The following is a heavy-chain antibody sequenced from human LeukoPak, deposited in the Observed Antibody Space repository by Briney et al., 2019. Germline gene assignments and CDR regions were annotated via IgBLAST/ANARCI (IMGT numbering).Heavy chain of an antibody. D-gene: IGHD2-2*01. CDR2: IWYDGSNK. V-gene: IGHV3-33*01. CDR1: GFTFSSYG. J-gene: IGHJ4*02. CDR3: ARGGDIVVVPAAVYFDY. Sequence: GGSLRLSCAASGFTFSSYGMHWVRQAPGKGLVWVAVIWYDGSNKYYADSVKGRFTISRDNSKNTLYLQMNSLRAEDTAVYYCARGGDIVVVPAAVYFDYWGQGTLVTVSS.